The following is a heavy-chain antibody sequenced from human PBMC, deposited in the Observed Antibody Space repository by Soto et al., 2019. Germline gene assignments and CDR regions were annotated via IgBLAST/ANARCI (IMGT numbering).Heavy chain of an antibody. CDR1: GFTFSSYA. D-gene: IGHD4-4*01. CDR3: AKDLGVTTPYYYYYYYMDV. V-gene: IGHV3-23*01. CDR2: ISGSGGST. Sequence: GGSLRLSCAASGFTFSSYAMSWVRQAPGKGLEWVSAISGSGGSTYYADSVKGRFTISRDNSKNTLYLQMNSLRAEDTAVYYCAKDLGVTTPYYYYYYYMDVWGKGTTVTVSS. J-gene: IGHJ6*03.